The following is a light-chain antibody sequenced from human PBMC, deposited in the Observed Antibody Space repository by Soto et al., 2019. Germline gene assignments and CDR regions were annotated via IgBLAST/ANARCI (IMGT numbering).Light chain of an antibody. V-gene: IGKV3-15*01. CDR2: GAS. Sequence: EIVMTQSPATLSVSPGERATLSCRASQSVSSNLAWYQQKPGQAPRLLIYGASTRATGIPARFSGSGSGTEFTLTISSLPSDDFAVYYCHQYNNWPPGTFGQGTKVESK. J-gene: IGKJ1*01. CDR3: HQYNNWPPGT. CDR1: QSVSSN.